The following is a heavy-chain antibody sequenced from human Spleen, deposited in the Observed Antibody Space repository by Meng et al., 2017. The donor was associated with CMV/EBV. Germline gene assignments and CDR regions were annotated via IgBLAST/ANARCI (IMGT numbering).Heavy chain of an antibody. CDR3: ASRRNYIDS. CDR1: EFTVNSKY. V-gene: IGHV3-66*01. J-gene: IGHJ4*02. Sequence: VRLVESGGGLVQPGGSLRLSCAASEFTVNSKYMSWIRQTPGKGLEWLSVIYSGGSTYYADSVKGRFTISRDNSKNTVYLQMNSLRVEDTAVYYCASRRNYIDSWGQGTLVTVSS. CDR2: IYSGGST.